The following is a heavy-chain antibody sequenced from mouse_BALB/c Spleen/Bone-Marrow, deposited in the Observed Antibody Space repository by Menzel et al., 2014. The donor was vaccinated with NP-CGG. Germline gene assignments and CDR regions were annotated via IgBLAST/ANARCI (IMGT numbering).Heavy chain of an antibody. CDR3: ARDQVYYYGSSYGYCDV. Sequence: EVKLQESGGGLVQPGGSRKLSCAASGFTFSDYGMAWVRQAPGKGPEWVAFISNLAYSIYYADTVTGRFTISRENAKNTLYLEMSSLRSEDTAMYYCARDQVYYYGSSYGYCDVWGAGTTVTVSS. V-gene: IGHV5-15*02. D-gene: IGHD1-1*01. CDR1: GFTFSDYG. J-gene: IGHJ1*01. CDR2: ISNLAYSI.